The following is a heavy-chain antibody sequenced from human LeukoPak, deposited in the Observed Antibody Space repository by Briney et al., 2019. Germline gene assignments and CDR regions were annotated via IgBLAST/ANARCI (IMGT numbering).Heavy chain of an antibody. D-gene: IGHD3-22*01. CDR1: GGSISSSSYY. Sequence: TSETLSLTCTVSGGSISSSSYYWGWIRQPPGKGLEWIGSIYYSGSTYYNPSLKSRVTISVDTSKNQFSLKLSSETAADTAVYYCATPVGYDSSGFWFDPWGQGTLVTVSS. V-gene: IGHV4-39*01. CDR3: ATPVGYDSSGFWFDP. CDR2: IYYSGST. J-gene: IGHJ5*02.